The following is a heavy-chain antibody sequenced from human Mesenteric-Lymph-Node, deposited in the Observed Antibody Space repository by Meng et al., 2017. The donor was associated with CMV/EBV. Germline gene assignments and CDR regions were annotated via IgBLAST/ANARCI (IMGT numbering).Heavy chain of an antibody. CDR2: ISGSSDHI. V-gene: IGHV3-21*01. CDR3: ARYCSSTSCYDYYYNMDV. D-gene: IGHD2-2*01. CDR1: GFTFIRYS. Sequence: GESLKISCEVSGFTFIRYSMNWVRQAPGKELEWVSSISGSSDHIYYADSVRGRFTISRDNAKNSLYLQMNSLRAEDTAVYYCARYCSSTSCYDYYYNMDVWGQGTTVTVSS. J-gene: IGHJ6*02.